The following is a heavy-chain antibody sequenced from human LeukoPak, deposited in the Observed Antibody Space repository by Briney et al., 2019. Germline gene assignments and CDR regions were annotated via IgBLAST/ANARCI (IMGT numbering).Heavy chain of an antibody. V-gene: IGHV3-23*01. D-gene: IGHD3-22*01. J-gene: IGHJ1*01. CDR1: GFTFSNYG. CDR3: AKDHYYDSSGYSEYFQH. CDR2: ISGSGGST. Sequence: GGTLRLSCAASGFTFSNYGMSWVRQAPGKGLEWVSAISGSGGSTYYADSVKGRFTISRDNSKNTLYLQMNSLRAEDTAVYYCAKDHYYDSSGYSEYFQHWGQGTLVTVSS.